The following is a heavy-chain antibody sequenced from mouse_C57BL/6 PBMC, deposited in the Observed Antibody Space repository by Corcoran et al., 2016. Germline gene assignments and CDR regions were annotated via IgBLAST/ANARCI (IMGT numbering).Heavy chain of an antibody. V-gene: IGHV9-3*01. CDR1: GYTFTTYG. CDR3: AREHGSSDGFAY. Sequence: QIQLVQSGPELKKPGETVKISCKASGYTFTTYGMSWVKQAPGKGLKWMGWINTYSGVPTYADDFKARFAFSLETSASTAYLQINNLKNEDTATYFCAREHGSSDGFAYLCQGTLVTVSA. CDR2: INTYSGVP. J-gene: IGHJ3*01. D-gene: IGHD1-1*01.